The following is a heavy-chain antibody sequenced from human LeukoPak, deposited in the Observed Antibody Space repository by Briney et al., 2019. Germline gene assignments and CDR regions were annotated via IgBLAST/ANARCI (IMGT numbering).Heavy chain of an antibody. J-gene: IGHJ4*02. CDR3: AKASLRYFDWFSDY. CDR1: GFTFSSYA. V-gene: IGHV3-30*18. D-gene: IGHD3-9*01. Sequence: PGGSLRLSCAASGFTFSSYAVHWVRQAPGKGLEWVAVISYDGSNKYYADSVKGRFTISRDNSRNTLHLQMNSLRAEDTAVYSCAKASLRYFDWFSDYWGQGTLVTVSS. CDR2: ISYDGSNK.